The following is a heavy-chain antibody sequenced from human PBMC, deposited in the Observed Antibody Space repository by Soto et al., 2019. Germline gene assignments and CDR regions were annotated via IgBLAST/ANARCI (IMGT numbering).Heavy chain of an antibody. Sequence: QVQLQESGPGLVKPSQTLSLTCSVSGGSISSGYYYWSWLRHPPGKGLEWIGNIYYSGNTYYNPSLKRRLIISIATSKNRFSLKVGSVTAADTAVYYCASSELYGMDVWGQGNTVTVAS. CDR3: ASSELYGMDV. D-gene: IGHD1-26*01. CDR1: GGSISSGYYY. CDR2: IYYSGNT. V-gene: IGHV4-30-4*01. J-gene: IGHJ6*02.